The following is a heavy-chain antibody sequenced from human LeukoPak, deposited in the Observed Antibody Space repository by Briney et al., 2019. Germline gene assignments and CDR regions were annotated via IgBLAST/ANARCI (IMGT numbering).Heavy chain of an antibody. CDR1: GYTFTDYY. J-gene: IGHJ4*02. Sequence: EASVKVSCKASGYTFTDYYMHWVRQAPGQGLEWMGWINPNSGGTNYAQKFQGRVTMTRDTSISTACMELSRLRSDDTAVYYCARASYYYDSSGYPGYYFDYWGQGTLVTVSS. CDR3: ARASYYYDSSGYPGYYFDY. D-gene: IGHD3-22*01. V-gene: IGHV1-2*02. CDR2: INPNSGGT.